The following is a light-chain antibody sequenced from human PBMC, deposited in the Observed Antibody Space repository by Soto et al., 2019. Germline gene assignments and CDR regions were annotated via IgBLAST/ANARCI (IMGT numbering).Light chain of an antibody. V-gene: IGLV1-40*01. CDR1: SSNIGAGYD. J-gene: IGLJ1*01. CDR3: QSYDSSLSGYV. Sequence: QSVLTQPPSESGAPGQRVTISCTGSSSNIGAGYDVHWYQRLPGTAPKLLIYGNSNRPSGVPDRFSGSKSGTSASLAITGLQAEDEADYYCQSYDSSLSGYVFGTGTKLTVL. CDR2: GNS.